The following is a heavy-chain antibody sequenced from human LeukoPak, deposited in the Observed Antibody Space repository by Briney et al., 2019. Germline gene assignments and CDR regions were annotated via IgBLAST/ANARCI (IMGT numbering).Heavy chain of an antibody. J-gene: IGHJ4*02. Sequence: SETLSLTCTVSGGSISGSSYYWGWIRQPPGKGLEWIGEINHSGSTNYNPSLESRVTISVDTSKNQFSLKLSSVTAADTAVYYCARKPTDLWFGELQLFDYWGQGTLVTVSS. D-gene: IGHD3-10*01. V-gene: IGHV4-39*07. CDR1: GGSISGSSYY. CDR3: ARKPTDLWFGELQLFDY. CDR2: INHSGST.